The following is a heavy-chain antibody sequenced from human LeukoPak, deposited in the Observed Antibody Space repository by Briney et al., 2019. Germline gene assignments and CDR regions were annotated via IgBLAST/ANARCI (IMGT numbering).Heavy chain of an antibody. CDR2: IYTSGST. J-gene: IGHJ5*02. CDR1: GGSISSGSYY. D-gene: IGHD3-22*01. CDR3: ASTAVREWLLLNNWFDP. Sequence: PSQTLSLTRTVSGGSISSGSYYWSWIRQPAGKGLEWIGRIYTSGSTNYNPSLKSRVTISVDTSKNQFSLKLSSVTAADTAVYYCASTAVREWLLLNNWFDPWGQGTLVTVSS. V-gene: IGHV4-61*02.